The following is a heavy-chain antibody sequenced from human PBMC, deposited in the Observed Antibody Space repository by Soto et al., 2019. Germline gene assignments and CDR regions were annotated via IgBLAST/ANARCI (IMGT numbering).Heavy chain of an antibody. J-gene: IGHJ5*02. CDR3: ARGDRFRCSGDRCFSDGLFLS. Sequence: EVQLVESGGGLVQRGGSLRLSCAASGFTFGIYSMNWVRQAPGKGLEWISYINGSSSTMYYADSVKGRFIISRDNADNSLYLQMNSLRDADTAVYYCARGDRFRCSGDRCFSDGLFLSWGQGNLVTVSS. CDR1: GFTFGIYS. V-gene: IGHV3-48*02. CDR2: INGSSSTM. D-gene: IGHD2-15*01.